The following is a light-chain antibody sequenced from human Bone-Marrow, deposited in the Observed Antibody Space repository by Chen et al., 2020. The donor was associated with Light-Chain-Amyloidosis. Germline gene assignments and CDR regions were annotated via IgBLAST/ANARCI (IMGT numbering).Light chain of an antibody. CDR2: RDT. V-gene: IGLV3-25*03. Sequence: SYVLTQPHSVSVSPGQTARITCSGDDLPTKYAYWYQQNPGQAPVLVIHRDTERPSGFSERFSGSSSGSTATLTISRVQSEDEADYHCQSADSSGTNEVIFGGGTKLTV. J-gene: IGLJ2*01. CDR3: QSADSSGTNEVI. CDR1: DLPTKY.